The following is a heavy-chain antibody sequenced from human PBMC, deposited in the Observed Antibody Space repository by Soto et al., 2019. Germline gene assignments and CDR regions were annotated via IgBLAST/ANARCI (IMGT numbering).Heavy chain of an antibody. CDR3: ARAEWERSSWYYFDY. CDR1: GFTFSSYA. D-gene: IGHD6-13*01. Sequence: GGSLRLSCAASGFTFSSYAMHWVRQAPGKGLEWVAVISYDGSNKYYADSVKGRFTISRDNSKNTLYLQMNSLRAEDTAVYYCARAEWERSSWYYFDYWGQGTLVTVS. CDR2: ISYDGSNK. V-gene: IGHV3-30-3*01. J-gene: IGHJ4*02.